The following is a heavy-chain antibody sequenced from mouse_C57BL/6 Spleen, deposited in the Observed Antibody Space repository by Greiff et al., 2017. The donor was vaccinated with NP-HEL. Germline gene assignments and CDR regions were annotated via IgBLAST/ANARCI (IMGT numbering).Heavy chain of an antibody. CDR2: INPYNGGT. D-gene: IGHD1-1*01. CDR1: GYTFTDYY. Sequence: VQLQQSGPVLVKPGASVKMSCKASGYTFTDYYMNWVKQSHGKSLEWIGVINPYNGGTSYNQKFKGKATLTVDKSSSTAYMELNSLTSEDSAVYYCARKDYYGRGGYYAMDYWGQGTSVTVSS. J-gene: IGHJ4*01. CDR3: ARKDYYGRGGYYAMDY. V-gene: IGHV1-19*01.